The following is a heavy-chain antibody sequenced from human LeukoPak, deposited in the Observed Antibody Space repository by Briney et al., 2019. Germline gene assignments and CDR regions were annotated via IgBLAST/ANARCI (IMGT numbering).Heavy chain of an antibody. CDR2: ISSSGSTI. Sequence: GGSLRLSCAASGFTFSSYSMNWVRQAPGKGLEWISYISSSGSTINYADSVKGRFTISRDSAKNSLYLQMNSLRAEDTAVYYCAREITPGRFDPWGQGTLVTVSS. CDR3: AREITPGRFDP. J-gene: IGHJ5*02. CDR1: GFTFSSYS. V-gene: IGHV3-48*01.